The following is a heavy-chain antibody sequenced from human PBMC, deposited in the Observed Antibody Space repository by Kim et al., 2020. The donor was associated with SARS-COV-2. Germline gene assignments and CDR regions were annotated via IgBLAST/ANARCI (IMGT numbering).Heavy chain of an antibody. J-gene: IGHJ4*02. Sequence: GGSLRLSCAASGFTFSSYDMHWVRQAPGKGMEWVAIIWFDGSYEYHSDSVKGRFTISRDNSKDTLYLQMNSLRAEDTAVYYCAREAEGSGYYPDYGGQG. CDR1: GFTFSSYD. CDR3: AREAEGSGYYPDY. V-gene: IGHV3-33*01. D-gene: IGHD3-22*01. CDR2: IWFDGSYE.